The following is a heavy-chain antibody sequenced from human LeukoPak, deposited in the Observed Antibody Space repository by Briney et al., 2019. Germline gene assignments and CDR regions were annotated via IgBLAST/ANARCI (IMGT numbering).Heavy chain of an antibody. J-gene: IGHJ4*02. D-gene: IGHD6-13*01. V-gene: IGHV3-30*02. CDR1: GFTFSSYG. CDR3: AKLYSSSSLDY. CDR2: IRYEGSNK. Sequence: GGSLRLSCAASGFTFSSYGMHWVRQAPGKGLGWVAFIRYEGSNKYYADSVKGRFTISRDNPENTLYLQMNSLRAEDTAVYYCAKLYSSSSLDYWGQGTLVTDCS.